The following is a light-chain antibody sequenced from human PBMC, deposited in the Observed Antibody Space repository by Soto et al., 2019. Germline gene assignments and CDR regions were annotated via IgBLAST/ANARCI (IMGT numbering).Light chain of an antibody. Sequence: QSALTQPGSVSGSPGQSVTISCAGTSSDVGGYNYVSWYQQHPGKAPKLMIYDVSKRPSGVLDRLSGSKSGNTASLTISGVQDEDEAAYYCCSYAGSYRFVFGTGTKLTVL. CDR2: DVS. CDR3: CSYAGSYRFV. V-gene: IGLV2-11*01. CDR1: SSDVGGYNY. J-gene: IGLJ1*01.